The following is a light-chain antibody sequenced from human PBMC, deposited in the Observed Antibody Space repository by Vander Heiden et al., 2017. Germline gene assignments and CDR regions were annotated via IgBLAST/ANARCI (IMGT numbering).Light chain of an antibody. J-gene: IGKJ1*01. V-gene: IGKV3-20*01. Sequence: EIALTQSPGTLSLSPGERATLSCMSSQSVSSSYLEWYQQKPGQAPRLLIYGASSRANGIPERFSGSGYGTDFTLTSSRREHEDFAVYYWQYYSSSPAFGQGTKVEIK. CDR1: QSVSSSY. CDR2: GAS. CDR3: QYYSSSPA.